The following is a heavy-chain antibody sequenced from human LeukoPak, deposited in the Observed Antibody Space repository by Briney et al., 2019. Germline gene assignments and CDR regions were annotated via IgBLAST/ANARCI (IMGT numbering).Heavy chain of an antibody. CDR3: ARGFLGLVEGYLLYYYMDV. CDR2: MNPPSGNT. D-gene: IGHD3-16*01. CDR1: GYIFTTYD. V-gene: IGHV1-8*03. Sequence: GASVKVSCKASGYIFTTYDISWVRQASGQGLEWMGWMNPPSGNTGYAQKFQGRVTITRNTSISTAYMELHSLTSEDTAVYYCARGFLGLVEGYLLYYYMDVWGKGTTVTVSS. J-gene: IGHJ6*03.